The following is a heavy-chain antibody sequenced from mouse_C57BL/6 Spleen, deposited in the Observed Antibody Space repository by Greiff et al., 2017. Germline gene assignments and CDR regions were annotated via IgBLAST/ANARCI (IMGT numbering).Heavy chain of an antibody. CDR1: GYTFTSYW. CDR2: IDPSGSYT. J-gene: IGHJ4*01. CDR3: ARTYDYYYAMDY. Sequence: QVQLQQPGAELVMPGASVKLSCKASGYTFTSYWMPWVKQRPGQGLEWIGEIDPSGSYTNYNQKFKGKSTLTVDKSSSTAYMQLSSLTSEDSAVYYCARTYDYYYAMDYWGQGTSVTVSS. V-gene: IGHV1-69*01. D-gene: IGHD2-3*01.